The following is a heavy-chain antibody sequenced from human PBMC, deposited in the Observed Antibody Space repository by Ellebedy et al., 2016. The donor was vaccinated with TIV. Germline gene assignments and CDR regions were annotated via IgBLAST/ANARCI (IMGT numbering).Heavy chain of an antibody. Sequence: GESLKISXAASGFTFSDYAMNWVRQAPGKGLEWVSIIGGSGAKTYYADSVKGRFTISRDNSKNTVFLQMNSLRAEDTAVYYCAKRGDHCGGGGCSIEYWGQGTLVTVSS. J-gene: IGHJ4*02. D-gene: IGHD2-15*01. CDR1: GFTFSDYA. CDR2: IGGSGAKT. CDR3: AKRGDHCGGGGCSIEY. V-gene: IGHV3-23*01.